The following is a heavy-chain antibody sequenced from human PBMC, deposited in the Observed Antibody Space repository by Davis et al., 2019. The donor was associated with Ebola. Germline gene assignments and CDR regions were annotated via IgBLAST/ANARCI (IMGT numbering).Heavy chain of an antibody. Sequence: GESLKISCADSGLSFSTYSMNWVRQAPGKGLEWVSYISSSSSSIHYADSVKGRFTISRDNAKNSLYMQMNSLRAEDTAVYYCATGSSGYYSNFDYWGQGTLVTVSS. V-gene: IGHV3-48*01. CDR2: ISSSSSSI. CDR1: GLSFSTYS. CDR3: ATGSSGYYSNFDY. D-gene: IGHD3-22*01. J-gene: IGHJ4*02.